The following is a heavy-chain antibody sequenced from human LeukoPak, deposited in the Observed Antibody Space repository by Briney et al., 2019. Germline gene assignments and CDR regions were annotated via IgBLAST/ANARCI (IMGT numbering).Heavy chain of an antibody. J-gene: IGHJ4*02. Sequence: SETLSLTCTVSGGSISSGGYYWSWIRQHPGKGLEWIGYIYYSGSTYYNPSLKSRVTISVDTSKNQFSLKLSSVTAADTAVYYCARDTADYGGNGIDYWGQGTLVTVSS. D-gene: IGHD4-23*01. CDR2: IYYSGST. CDR3: ARDTADYGGNGIDY. CDR1: GGSISSGGYY. V-gene: IGHV4-31*03.